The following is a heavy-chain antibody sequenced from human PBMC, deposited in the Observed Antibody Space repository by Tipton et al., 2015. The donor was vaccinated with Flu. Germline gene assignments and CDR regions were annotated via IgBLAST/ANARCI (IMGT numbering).Heavy chain of an antibody. Sequence: TLSLTCTVFGGSISSFDYYWGWIRQPPGKGLEWIGTIYYSGSAYYNPSLKSRVTISVDTSKNQLSLKLSSVIAADTAVYYCSRGPAYGDCYWCPPFDHWGQGTLVTVSS. J-gene: IGHJ4*02. V-gene: IGHV4-39*01. CDR3: SRGPAYGDCYWCPPFDH. CDR2: IYYSGSA. D-gene: IGHD2-21*01. CDR1: GGSISSFDYY.